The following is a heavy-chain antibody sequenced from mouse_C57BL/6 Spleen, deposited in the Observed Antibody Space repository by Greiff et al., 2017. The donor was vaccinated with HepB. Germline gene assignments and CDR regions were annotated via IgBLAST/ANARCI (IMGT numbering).Heavy chain of an antibody. Sequence: QVQLQQPGAELVKPGASVKLSCKASGYTFTSYWMQWVKQRPGQGLEWIGEIDPSDSYTNYNQKFKGKATLTVDTSSSTAYMQLSSLTSEDSAVYYCAGLRRDAMDYWGQGTSVTVSS. J-gene: IGHJ4*01. CDR2: IDPSDSYT. V-gene: IGHV1-50*01. CDR1: GYTFTSYW. D-gene: IGHD1-1*01. CDR3: AGLRRDAMDY.